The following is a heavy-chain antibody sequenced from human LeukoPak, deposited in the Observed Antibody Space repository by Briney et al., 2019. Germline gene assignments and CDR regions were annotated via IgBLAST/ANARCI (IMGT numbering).Heavy chain of an antibody. CDR1: GFTFSSYA. CDR2: ISASGGTT. D-gene: IGHD6-19*01. V-gene: IGHV3-23*01. Sequence: GGSLRLSCAASGFTFSSYAMNWVRQVPGKGLEWVSVISASGGTTYYADSVKGRFTITRDNSKNTLHLQMDSLRAEDTAVYYCAKDHEPHIGVAQSAFEIWGQGTMVTVPS. CDR3: AKDHEPHIGVAQSAFEI. J-gene: IGHJ3*02.